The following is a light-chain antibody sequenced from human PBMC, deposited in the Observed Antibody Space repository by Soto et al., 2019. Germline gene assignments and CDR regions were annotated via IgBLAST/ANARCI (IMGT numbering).Light chain of an antibody. Sequence: QAVVTQPPSASGTPGQRVTISCSGTFSNLGSNFVFWYQQLPGAAPKLLISGNDQRPSGVPDRFSGSKSGTSASLAISGLRSEDEADYHCAAWDDSLRGVVFGGGTKLTVL. V-gene: IGLV1-47*01. CDR1: FSNLGSNF. CDR2: GND. J-gene: IGLJ2*01. CDR3: AAWDDSLRGVV.